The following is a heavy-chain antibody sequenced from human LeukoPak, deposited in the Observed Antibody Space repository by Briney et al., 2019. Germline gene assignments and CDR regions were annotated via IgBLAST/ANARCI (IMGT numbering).Heavy chain of an antibody. Sequence: PGGSLRLSCAASGFTFSSYGMHWVRQAPGKGLEWVAVIWYGGSNKYYADSVKGRFTISRDNSKNTLYLQMNSLRAEDTAVYYCAKDGTSVYSSGWWGWGQGTLVTVSS. CDR1: GFTFSSYG. CDR3: AKDGTSVYSSGWWG. D-gene: IGHD6-19*01. V-gene: IGHV3-30*02. J-gene: IGHJ4*02. CDR2: IWYGGSNK.